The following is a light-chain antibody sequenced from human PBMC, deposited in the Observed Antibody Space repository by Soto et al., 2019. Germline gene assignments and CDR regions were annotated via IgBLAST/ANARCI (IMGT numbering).Light chain of an antibody. V-gene: IGKV3D-20*01. CDR1: QSISNY. Sequence: EIVLTQSPATLSLSPGERATLSCGASQSISNYLAWYQQKPGLAPRLLIYDASSRATGIPDRFSGSGSGTDFTLTISRLEPDDVAVYYCQQYGSSLTFGPGTKVYI. CDR2: DAS. CDR3: QQYGSSLT. J-gene: IGKJ3*01.